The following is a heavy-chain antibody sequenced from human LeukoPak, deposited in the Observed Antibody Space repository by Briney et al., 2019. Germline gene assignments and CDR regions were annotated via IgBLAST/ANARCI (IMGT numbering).Heavy chain of an antibody. CDR3: ARGTDIVVVPAAIRWLDP. D-gene: IGHD2-2*02. CDR1: GGPITSGGYY. J-gene: IGHJ5*02. CDR2: IYQSGST. Sequence: SQTLSLTCTVSGGPITSGGYYWSWIRQPPGKGLEWIGYIYQSGSTYYNPSLKSRVTISVDRSKNYFSLKLSSVTAADTAVYYCARGTDIVVVPAAIRWLDPWGQGTLVTVSS. V-gene: IGHV4-30-2*01.